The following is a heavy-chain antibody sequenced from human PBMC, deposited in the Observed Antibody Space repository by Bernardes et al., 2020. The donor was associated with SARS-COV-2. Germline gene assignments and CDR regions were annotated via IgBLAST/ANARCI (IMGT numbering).Heavy chain of an antibody. CDR1: GGSISSYY. J-gene: IGHJ3*02. V-gene: IGHV4-59*01. CDR3: ARRASSGSYYMADAFDI. Sequence: SETLYVTCTVSGGSISSYYWSWIRQPPGKGLEWIGYIYYSGSTNYNPSLKSRVTISVDTSKNQFSLKLSSVTAADTAVYYCARRASSGSYYMADAFDIWGQGTMVTVSS. CDR2: IYYSGST. D-gene: IGHD3-10*01.